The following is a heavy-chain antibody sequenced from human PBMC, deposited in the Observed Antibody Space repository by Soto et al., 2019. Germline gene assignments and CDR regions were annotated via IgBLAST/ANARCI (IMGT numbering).Heavy chain of an antibody. D-gene: IGHD2-15*01. CDR1: RAFINSGGFY. CDR3: VRGGIAGHWFDP. V-gene: IGHV4-31*03. CDR2: IFHSGST. J-gene: IGHJ5*02. Sequence: QVQLQESGPGLVKPSQTLSLTCSVSRAFINSGGFYYSWIRQPPGKGLEWLGYIFHSGSTLYNPSRRGRLPPAAATSRTQLSLHLTSVTAADTAVYYCVRGGIAGHWFDPWGQGILVTVSS.